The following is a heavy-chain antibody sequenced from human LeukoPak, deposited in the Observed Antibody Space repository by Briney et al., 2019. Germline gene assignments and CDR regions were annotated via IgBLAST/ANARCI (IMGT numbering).Heavy chain of an antibody. CDR1: GGSISSSSYY. D-gene: IGHD2-15*01. V-gene: IGHV4-39*01. J-gene: IGHJ5*02. CDR2: IYYSGST. Sequence: SETLSLTCTVSGGSISSSSYYWGWIRQPPGKGLEWIGSIYYSGSTYYNPSLKSRVTISVDTSKNQFSLKLSSVTAADTAVYYCERHSSRYCSGGSCYFPFFDNWFDPWGQGTLVTVSS. CDR3: ERHSSRYCSGGSCYFPFFDNWFDP.